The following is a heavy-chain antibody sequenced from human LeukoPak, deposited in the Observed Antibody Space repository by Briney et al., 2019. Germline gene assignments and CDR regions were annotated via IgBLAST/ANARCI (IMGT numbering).Heavy chain of an antibody. Sequence: GASVKVSRKASGYTFTSYYMHWVRQAPGQGLEWMGIINPSGGSTSYAQKFQGRVTMTRDTSTSTVYMELSSLRSEDTAVYYCARVTSTYYYDSSGYQDNWFDPWGQGTLVTVSS. J-gene: IGHJ5*02. CDR2: INPSGGST. CDR1: GYTFTSYY. CDR3: ARVTSTYYYDSSGYQDNWFDP. V-gene: IGHV1-46*01. D-gene: IGHD3-22*01.